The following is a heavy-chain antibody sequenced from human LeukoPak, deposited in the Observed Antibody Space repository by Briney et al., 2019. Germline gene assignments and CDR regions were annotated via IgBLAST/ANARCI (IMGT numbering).Heavy chain of an antibody. CDR3: ARTNQYPQIGDY. CDR2: IYYSGST. J-gene: IGHJ4*02. Sequence: SETLSLTCTVSGGSISSSSYYWGWIRQPPGKGLEWIGSIYYSGSTYYNPSLKSRVTISVDTSKNQFSLKLGSVTAADTAVYYCARTNQYPQIGDYWGQGTLVTVSS. CDR1: GGSISSSSYY. V-gene: IGHV4-39*01. D-gene: IGHD2-2*01.